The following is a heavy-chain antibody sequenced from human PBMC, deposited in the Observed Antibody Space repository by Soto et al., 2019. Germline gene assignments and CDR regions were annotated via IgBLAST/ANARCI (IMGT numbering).Heavy chain of an antibody. J-gene: IGHJ4*02. V-gene: IGHV3-23*01. D-gene: IGHD6-19*01. Sequence: EVQLLESGGGLVQPGGSLRLSCAASGFTFSSYAMSWVRQAPGKGLEWVAAISGSGGSTYYADSVKGRFTISRDNSKNTLYRQMDSLRAEDTAVYYCAKDGWAGLTPKWGQGTLVTVSS. CDR3: AKDGWAGLTPK. CDR2: ISGSGGST. CDR1: GFTFSSYA.